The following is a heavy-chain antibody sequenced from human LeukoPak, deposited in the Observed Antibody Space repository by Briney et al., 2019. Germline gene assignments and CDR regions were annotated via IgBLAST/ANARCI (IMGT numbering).Heavy chain of an antibody. V-gene: IGHV3-23*01. J-gene: IGHJ4*02. CDR2: IGGDGGRT. CDR3: AKASRQGAVASPRDY. Sequence: GGSLRLSCAASGFMFTTYAMSWVRQAPGKGLEWVSAIGGDGGRTYYADSVKGRFTISRDNSKDTAFLQMNSLRAEDTAVYYCAKASRQGAVASPRDYWGQGTLVTVSS. CDR1: GFMFTTYA. D-gene: IGHD6-19*01.